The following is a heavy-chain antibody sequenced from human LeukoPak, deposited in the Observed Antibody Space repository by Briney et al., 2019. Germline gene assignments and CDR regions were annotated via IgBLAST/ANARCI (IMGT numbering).Heavy chain of an antibody. CDR2: INPSGGFT. V-gene: IGHV1-46*01. CDR3: ARDQSGEWELLSGWWFDP. Sequence: ASVKVSCKASGYSFSTHWMHWVRQAPGQGLEWMGVINPSGGFTSYAQKLQGRVTVTRDMSTSTVYMELSNLRSEDTAVYYCARDQSGEWELLSGWWFDPWGQGTLVTVSS. CDR1: GYSFSTHW. J-gene: IGHJ5*02. D-gene: IGHD1-26*01.